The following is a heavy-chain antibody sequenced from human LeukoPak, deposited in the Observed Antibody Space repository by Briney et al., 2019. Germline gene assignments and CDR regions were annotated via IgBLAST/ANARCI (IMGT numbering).Heavy chain of an antibody. CDR3: ARVSYGDYSDAFDI. D-gene: IGHD4-17*01. Sequence: SETLSLTCNVSGDPLNDNLYYWGWIRQSPGKGLEWIGAFYSSGSTSSHSSLKSRVTISVDTSRIQLSLKLDSVTDTDTAVYYCARVSYGDYSDAFDIWGQGTMVTVSS. J-gene: IGHJ3*02. CDR2: FYSSGST. CDR1: GDPLNDNLYY. V-gene: IGHV4-39*07.